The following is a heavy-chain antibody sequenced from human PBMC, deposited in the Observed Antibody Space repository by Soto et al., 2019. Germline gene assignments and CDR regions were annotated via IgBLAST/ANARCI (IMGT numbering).Heavy chain of an antibody. Sequence: ASVKVSCKASGYTVTSYDINWVRQATGQGLEWMGWMNANSGNTGYAQKFQGRVTMTTDTSTSTAYMELRSLRSDDTAVYYCARRSSSSSSYYYYGMDGWGQGTTVTVSS. J-gene: IGHJ6*02. CDR1: GYTVTSYD. CDR3: ARRSSSSSSYYYYGMDG. D-gene: IGHD6-6*01. V-gene: IGHV1-8*01. CDR2: MNANSGNT.